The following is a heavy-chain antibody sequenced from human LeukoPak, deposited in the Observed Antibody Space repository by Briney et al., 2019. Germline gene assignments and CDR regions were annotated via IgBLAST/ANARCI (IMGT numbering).Heavy chain of an antibody. V-gene: IGHV1-8*01. Sequence: ASVKVSCKASGYTLTNHDINWVRQAAGQGLEWMGWMNPNSGDTGYAQKFQDRVTMTRDTSINTVYMELSSLTSDDTAVYYCARDLYGSGSSGFDPWGQRTLVTVSS. CDR3: ARDLYGSGSSGFDP. CDR2: MNPNSGDT. J-gene: IGHJ5*02. CDR1: GYTLTNHD. D-gene: IGHD3-10*01.